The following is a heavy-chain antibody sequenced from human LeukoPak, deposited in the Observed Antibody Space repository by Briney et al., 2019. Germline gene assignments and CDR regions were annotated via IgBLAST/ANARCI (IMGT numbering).Heavy chain of an antibody. CDR2: IYPGDSDT. CDR1: GYSFTSYW. J-gene: IGHJ4*02. CDR3: ARRVVDSSGYYYLDY. V-gene: IGHV5-51*01. D-gene: IGHD3-22*01. Sequence: GKSLKISCKGSGYSFTSYWIGWVRQMPGKGLEWMGIIYPGDSDTRYSPSFQGQVTISADKSISTAYLQWSSLKASDTAMYYCARRVVDSSGYYYLDYWGQGTLVTVSS.